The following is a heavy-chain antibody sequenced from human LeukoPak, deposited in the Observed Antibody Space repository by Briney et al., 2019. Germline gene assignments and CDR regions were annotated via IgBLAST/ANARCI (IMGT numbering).Heavy chain of an antibody. CDR1: GYSFTSYC. CDR2: IYPGDSDT. Sequence: GESLKISCKGSGYSFTSYCIGWVRQMPGKGLEWMGIIYPGDSDTRYSPSFQGQVTISADKSISTAYLQWGSLKASDTAMYYCARFTSVVVVPAAIEHYYGMDVWGQGTTVTVSS. J-gene: IGHJ6*02. D-gene: IGHD2-2*01. CDR3: ARFTSVVVVPAAIEHYYGMDV. V-gene: IGHV5-51*01.